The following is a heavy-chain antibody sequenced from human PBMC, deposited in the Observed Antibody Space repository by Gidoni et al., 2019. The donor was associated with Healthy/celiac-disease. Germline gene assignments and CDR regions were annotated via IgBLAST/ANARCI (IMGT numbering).Heavy chain of an antibody. J-gene: IGHJ5*02. CDR2: IIPILGIA. CDR3: ASQTPKGQGYSSGWGYNWFDP. CDR1: GGTFSSYA. V-gene: IGHV1-69*04. D-gene: IGHD6-19*01. Sequence: QVQLVQSGAEVKKPGSSVKVSCKASGGTFSSYAISWVRQAPGQGLEWMGRIIPILGIANYAQKFQGRVTITADKSTSTAYMELSSLRSEDTAVYYCASQTPKGQGYSSGWGYNWFDPWGQGTLVTVSS.